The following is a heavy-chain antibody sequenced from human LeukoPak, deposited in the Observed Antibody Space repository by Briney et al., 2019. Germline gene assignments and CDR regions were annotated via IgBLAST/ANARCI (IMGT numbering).Heavy chain of an antibody. CDR3: ARGAFGEIRDGMDV. V-gene: IGHV6-1*01. Sequence: SQTLSLTCAISGDSVSSNSAIWNWIRQSPPRGLEWLGRAYYRSRWYIEYAASVQSRITINPDTSKNQFSLQLNSVTPEDTAVYYCARGAFGEIRDGMDVWGQGTTVTVPS. CDR1: GDSVSSNSAI. J-gene: IGHJ6*02. CDR2: AYYRSRWYI. D-gene: IGHD3-10*01.